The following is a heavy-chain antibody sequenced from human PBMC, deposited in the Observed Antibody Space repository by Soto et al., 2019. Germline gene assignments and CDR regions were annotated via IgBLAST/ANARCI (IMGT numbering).Heavy chain of an antibody. J-gene: IGHJ4*02. CDR3: ARGGEKQWLAIDF. D-gene: IGHD6-19*01. V-gene: IGHV3-74*01. CDR1: GFTFSVNW. CDR2: IKRDGSST. Sequence: VQLVESGGGLVQPGGSLRLSCAASGFTFSVNWMHWVRQAPGKGLVWVSHIKRDGSSTNYADSVKGRFTISRDNAKNTVYLQMNSLRAEDTAVYYCARGGEKQWLAIDFWGQGTLVTVSS.